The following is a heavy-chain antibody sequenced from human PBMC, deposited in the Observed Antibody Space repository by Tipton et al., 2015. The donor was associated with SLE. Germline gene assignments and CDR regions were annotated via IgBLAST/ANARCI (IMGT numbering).Heavy chain of an antibody. J-gene: IGHJ6*02. Sequence: LRLSCSVSGGSISSFYWNWIRQSPGKGLEWIACVCNSVSTNYDPSLKSRGTISVDTSKNHFSLELTSVTAADTAVYYCARQRLRLLSPLDAWGQGTTVTVS. CDR1: GGSISSFY. V-gene: IGHV4-59*08. D-gene: IGHD3-10*01. CDR2: VCNSVST. CDR3: ARQRLRLLSPLDA.